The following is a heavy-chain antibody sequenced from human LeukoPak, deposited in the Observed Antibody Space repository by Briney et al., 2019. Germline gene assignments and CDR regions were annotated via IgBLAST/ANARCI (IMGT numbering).Heavy chain of an antibody. V-gene: IGHV3-30*04. Sequence: QAGGSLRLSCAASGFTFSSYAMHWVRQAPGKGLEWVAVISYDGSNKYYADSVKGRFTISRDNSKNTLYLQMNSLRAEDTAVYYCARDIMSYYFDYWGQGTLVTVSS. D-gene: IGHD1-14*01. CDR2: ISYDGSNK. CDR3: ARDIMSYYFDY. CDR1: GFTFSSYA. J-gene: IGHJ4*02.